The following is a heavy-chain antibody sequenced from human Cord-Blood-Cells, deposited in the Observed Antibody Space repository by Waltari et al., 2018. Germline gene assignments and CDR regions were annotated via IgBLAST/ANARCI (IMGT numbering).Heavy chain of an antibody. D-gene: IGHD3-22*01. V-gene: IGHV1-24*01. CDR1: GYTLTELS. CDR3: YYYYDSSGYYPEYFQH. CDR2: FDPEDGET. J-gene: IGHJ1*01. Sequence: QVQLVQSGAEVKKPGASVKVSCKVSGYTLTELSMHWVRQAPGKGLEGMGGFDPEDGETIYAQKFQGRVTMTEDTSTDTAYMELSSLRSEDTAVYYCYYYYDSSGYYPEYFQHWGQGTLVTVSS.